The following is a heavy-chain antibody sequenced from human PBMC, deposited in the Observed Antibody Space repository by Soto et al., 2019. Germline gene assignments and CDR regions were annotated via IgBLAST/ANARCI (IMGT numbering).Heavy chain of an antibody. D-gene: IGHD5-18*01. CDR1: GYTFTGYY. V-gene: IGHV1-69*02. Sequence: SVKVSCKASGYTFTGYYMHWVRQAPGPGLEWMGRIIPILGIANYAQKFQGRVTITADKSTSTAYMELSSLRSEDTAVYYCASYTARTNLEYYYYYMDVWGKGTTVTVSS. J-gene: IGHJ6*03. CDR2: IIPILGIA. CDR3: ASYTARTNLEYYYYYMDV.